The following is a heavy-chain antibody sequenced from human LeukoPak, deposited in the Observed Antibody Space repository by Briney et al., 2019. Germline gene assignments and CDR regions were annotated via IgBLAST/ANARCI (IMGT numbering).Heavy chain of an antibody. J-gene: IGHJ5*02. D-gene: IGHD6-13*01. Sequence: SETLSLTCAVYGGSFSGYYWSWIRQPPGKGLEWIGEINHSGSTNYNPSLKSRITMSLDTSKKQFSLQLSSVTAADTAFYYCARKGGGQLVNTRRWFDPWGQGTLVTVSS. CDR2: INHSGST. CDR3: ARKGGGQLVNTRRWFDP. CDR1: GGSFSGYY. V-gene: IGHV4-34*01.